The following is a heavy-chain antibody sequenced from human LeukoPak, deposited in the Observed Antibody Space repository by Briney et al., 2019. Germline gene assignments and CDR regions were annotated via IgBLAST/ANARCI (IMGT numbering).Heavy chain of an antibody. CDR1: GYTFTSYY. CDR2: ISAYNGNT. D-gene: IGHD3-10*01. CDR3: ARSITMVRGVIRSDDY. Sequence: ASVRVSCKASGYTFTSYYIHWVRQAPGQGLEWMGWISAYNGNTNYAQKLQGRVTMTTDTSTSTAYMELRSLRSDDTAVYYCARSITMVRGVIRSDDYWGQGTLVTVSS. J-gene: IGHJ4*02. V-gene: IGHV1-18*04.